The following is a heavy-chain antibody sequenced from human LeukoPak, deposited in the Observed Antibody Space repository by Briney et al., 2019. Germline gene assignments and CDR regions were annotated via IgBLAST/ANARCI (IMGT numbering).Heavy chain of an antibody. D-gene: IGHD3/OR15-3a*01. CDR2: IDYSGGSS. Sequence: GGSLRLSCTVSGFTLSSYEMSWIRQAPGKGLEWVSSIDYSGGSSYYADSVKGRFTISRDNAKNSVYLQMNSLRDDDTAVYYCARGTGTGWRFDFWGQGTLVTVSS. CDR3: ARGTGTGWRFDF. CDR1: GFTLSSYE. V-gene: IGHV3-48*03. J-gene: IGHJ4*02.